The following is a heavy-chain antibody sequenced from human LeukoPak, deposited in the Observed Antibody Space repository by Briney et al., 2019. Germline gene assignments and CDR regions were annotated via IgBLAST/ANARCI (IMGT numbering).Heavy chain of an antibody. V-gene: IGHV1-46*01. CDR1: GYIFTGYY. CDR2: INPSGGST. CDR3: AKGGFDY. Sequence: ASVKVSCKAYGYIFTGYYMHWVRQAPGQGLEWMGIINPSGGSTSYAQKFQGRVTMIRDMSTSTVYMELRSLRSDDTAVYYCAKGGFDYWGQGTLVTVSS. D-gene: IGHD3-16*01. J-gene: IGHJ4*02.